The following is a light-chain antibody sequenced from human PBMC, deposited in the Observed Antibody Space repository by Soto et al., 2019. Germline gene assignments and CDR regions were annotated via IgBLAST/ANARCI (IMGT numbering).Light chain of an antibody. CDR3: CSYAGGNTLI. J-gene: IGLJ2*01. Sequence: QSALTQPASVSGSPGQSITISCTGTNGDVGSYDLVSWYQQYPGKAPKLIIYEVNKRPSGVSNRFSGAKSGNTAALTISGRQTEDEADYYCCSYAGGNTLIFGGGTKLTVL. CDR2: EVN. CDR1: NGDVGSYDL. V-gene: IGLV2-23*02.